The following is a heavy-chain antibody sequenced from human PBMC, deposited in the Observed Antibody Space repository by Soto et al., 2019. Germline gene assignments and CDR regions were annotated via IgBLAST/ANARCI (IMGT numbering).Heavy chain of an antibody. CDR1: NGSISNFY. V-gene: IGHV4-4*07. CDR2: IHGSGSA. J-gene: IGHJ5*02. Sequence: QVQLQESGPGLVKPSETLSLTCTVSNGSISNFYWNWIRQSAGKGLEWIGRIHGSGSATYNPSLRSRVTMSVDTSKNQSSLKVNSVTRADTAVYYCARSSHKESWFDPWGQGTLVTVSS. CDR3: ARSSHKESWFDP. D-gene: IGHD6-13*01.